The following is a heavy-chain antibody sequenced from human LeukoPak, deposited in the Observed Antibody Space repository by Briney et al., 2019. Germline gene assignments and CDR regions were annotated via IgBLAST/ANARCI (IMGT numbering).Heavy chain of an antibody. D-gene: IGHD3-9*01. J-gene: IGHJ4*02. Sequence: GGSLRLSCAASGXTFSSYGMHWVRQAPGKGLEWVAVISYDGSNKYYADSVKGRFTISRDNSKNTLYLQMNSLRAEDTAVYYCAKGSIDWYYFDYWGQGTLVTVSS. CDR2: ISYDGSNK. CDR1: GXTFSSYG. CDR3: AKGSIDWYYFDY. V-gene: IGHV3-30*18.